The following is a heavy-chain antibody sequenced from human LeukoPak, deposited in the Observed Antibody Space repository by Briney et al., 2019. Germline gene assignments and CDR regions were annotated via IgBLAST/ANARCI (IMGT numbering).Heavy chain of an antibody. CDR3: AKEYCGGDCTDAFET. D-gene: IGHD2-21*02. J-gene: IGHJ3*02. Sequence: PSETLSLTCAVYGGSFSAYYWSWIRQPPGKGLEWIGETNHSGSTNYNPSLKSRVIISVDKSKNQVSLKLTSVTAADTAVYYCAKEYCGGDCTDAFETWGQGTMVTVSS. CDR1: GGSFSAYY. V-gene: IGHV4-34*01. CDR2: TNHSGST.